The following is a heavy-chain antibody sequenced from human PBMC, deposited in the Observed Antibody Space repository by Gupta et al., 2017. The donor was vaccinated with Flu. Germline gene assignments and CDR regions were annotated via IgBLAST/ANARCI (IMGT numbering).Heavy chain of an antibody. V-gene: IGHV3-23*01. D-gene: IGHD1-1*01. J-gene: IGHJ4*02. CDR3: AKDRSGDGYNSFDY. CDR2: VGGRGSIK. Sequence: NNFAMSWVRQAPGKGLEWISSVGGRGSIKHYAESVRGRFTISRDNSKNTLFLQMKTLRVEDTGVYYCAKDRSGDGYNSFDYWGQGTLVTVSS. CDR1: NNFA.